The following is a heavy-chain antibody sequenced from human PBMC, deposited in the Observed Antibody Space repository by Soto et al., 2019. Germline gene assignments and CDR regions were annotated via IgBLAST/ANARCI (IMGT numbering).Heavy chain of an antibody. V-gene: IGHV3-74*01. D-gene: IGHD3-3*01. Sequence: EVQLVESGGGLVQPGGSQRLSCAASGFSFSSKWMHWVRHAPGKGLVWVSRINTDGSSTSHADFVKGRFTISRDNAKNTLYLQMNSLRTEDTAVYYCAREDFGVFSVAYFDYWGQGTLVTVSS. CDR1: GFSFSSKW. CDR3: AREDFGVFSVAYFDY. CDR2: INTDGSST. J-gene: IGHJ4*02.